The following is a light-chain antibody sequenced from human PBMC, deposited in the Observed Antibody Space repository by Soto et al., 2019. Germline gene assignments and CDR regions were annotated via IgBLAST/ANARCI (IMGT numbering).Light chain of an antibody. V-gene: IGKV1-5*03. CDR1: QSISSW. Sequence: DIQMTQSPSTLSASVGDRVTITCRASQSISSWLAWYQQRPGKAPNLLIYEASTLAGGVPLRFSGSGSGTEFTLPINSLQPDDFATYYCQYYRPYSRTFGQGTKVEIK. CDR3: QYYRPYSRT. CDR2: EAS. J-gene: IGKJ1*01.